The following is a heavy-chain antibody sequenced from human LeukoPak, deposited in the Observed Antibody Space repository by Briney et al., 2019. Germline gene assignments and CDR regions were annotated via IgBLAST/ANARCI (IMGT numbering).Heavy chain of an antibody. J-gene: IGHJ4*02. CDR3: ASGDNYSNYYFDY. CDR2: IYYSGTT. D-gene: IGHD4-11*01. Sequence: PSETLSLTCTGSGGSLSSSYWSWIRQPPGKGLNWIGYIYYSGTTSYNPSLKSRVSISVDTSRNQFSLKLSSVTAADTAVYYCASGDNYSNYYFDYWGQGTLVTVSS. V-gene: IGHV4-59*01. CDR1: GGSLSSSY.